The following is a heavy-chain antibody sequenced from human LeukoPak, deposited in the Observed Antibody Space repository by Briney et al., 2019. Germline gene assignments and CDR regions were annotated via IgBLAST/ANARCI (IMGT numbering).Heavy chain of an antibody. Sequence: ASVNVSFKASGGTFSSYAISWVRQAPGQGLDWMGRIIPILGIANYAQKFQGRVTITAEKYKRPAYMELRRLRSEETAVYYCARDREQQLGLYDYYYGMDVWGQGTTVTVSS. V-gene: IGHV1-69*04. CDR3: ARDREQQLGLYDYYYGMDV. CDR2: IIPILGIA. D-gene: IGHD6-13*01. CDR1: GGTFSSYA. J-gene: IGHJ6*02.